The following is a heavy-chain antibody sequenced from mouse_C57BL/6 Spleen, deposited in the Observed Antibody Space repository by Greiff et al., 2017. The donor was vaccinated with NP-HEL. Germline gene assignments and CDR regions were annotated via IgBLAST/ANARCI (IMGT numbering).Heavy chain of an antibody. CDR1: GYTFTSYW. J-gene: IGHJ4*01. Sequence: VQLQQSGAELVKPGASVKMSCKASGYTFTSYWITWVKQRPGQGLEWIGDIYPGSGSTNYNEKFKSKATLTVDTSSSTAYMQLSSLTSEDSAVYYCARGDYYGSDYYAMDYWGQGTSVTVSS. V-gene: IGHV1-55*01. D-gene: IGHD1-1*01. CDR2: IYPGSGST. CDR3: ARGDYYGSDYYAMDY.